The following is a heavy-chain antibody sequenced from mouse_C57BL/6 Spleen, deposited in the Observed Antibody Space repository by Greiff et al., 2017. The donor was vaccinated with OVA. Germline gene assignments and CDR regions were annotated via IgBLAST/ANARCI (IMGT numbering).Heavy chain of an antibody. Sequence: QVQLQQPGAELVRPGSSVKLSCKASGYTFTSYWMHWVKQRPIQGLEWIGNIDPSDSETHYNPKFKDKATLTVAKSSSTAYMQLSSLTSENSTVDYCVIYYGYDGDFDYWGQGTTLTVSS. V-gene: IGHV1-52*01. CDR3: VIYYGYDGDFDY. CDR2: IDPSDSET. D-gene: IGHD2-2*01. J-gene: IGHJ2*01. CDR1: GYTFTSYW.